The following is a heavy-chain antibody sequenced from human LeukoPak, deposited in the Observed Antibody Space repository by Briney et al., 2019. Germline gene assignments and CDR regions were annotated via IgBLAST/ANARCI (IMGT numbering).Heavy chain of an antibody. CDR1: GFTFSSYA. CDR3: AKDRQWLVPSYFDY. D-gene: IGHD6-19*01. CDR2: ISGSGGST. V-gene: IGHV3-23*01. Sequence: WAYLRFSSAASGFTFSSYAMSWVRNAPGKGLEWLTSISGSGGSTYYADSVKGRFTISRDNSKNTLYLQMNSLRAEDKAVYYCAKDRQWLVPSYFDYWGQGTLVTVSS. J-gene: IGHJ4*02.